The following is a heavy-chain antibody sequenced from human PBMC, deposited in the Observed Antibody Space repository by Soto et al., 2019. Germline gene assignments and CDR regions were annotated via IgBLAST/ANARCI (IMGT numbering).Heavy chain of an antibody. J-gene: IGHJ4*02. V-gene: IGHV1-69*01. CDR2: IIPLFRTS. CDR1: GGTFSSSA. Sequence: QVPLVQSGAEVKKPGSSVKVSCKASGGTFSSSAISWVRQAPGQGLEWMGGIIPLFRTSNYAHKFQGRVTVTADESTSTVYLELRSLRSDDTAVYYCARVDGGNIDYWGQGTLVTISS. D-gene: IGHD3-16*01. CDR3: ARVDGGNIDY.